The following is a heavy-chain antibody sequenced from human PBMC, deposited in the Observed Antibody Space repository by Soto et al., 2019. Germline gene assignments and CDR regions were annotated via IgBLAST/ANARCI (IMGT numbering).Heavy chain of an antibody. Sequence: EVQLVESGGGLVQPGGSLRLSCAASGFTVSSSYMSWVRQAPGRGLEWVSIIYSGGSTYYADSVRGRFIISRDSSKNTLYLQLNSLRAEDTAVYYFAKEGDGAYNWGRGTIVTVSS. V-gene: IGHV3-66*01. CDR3: AKEGDGAYN. D-gene: IGHD4-17*01. J-gene: IGHJ2*01. CDR1: GFTVSSSY. CDR2: IYSGGST.